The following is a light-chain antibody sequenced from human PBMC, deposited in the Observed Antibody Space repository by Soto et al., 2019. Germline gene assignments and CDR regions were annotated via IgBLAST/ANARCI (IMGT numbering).Light chain of an antibody. V-gene: IGKV1-9*01. CDR2: GAS. J-gene: IGKJ4*01. Sequence: DIQLTQSPSFLSASVGDRVTISCRASQGISDYLAWYQQKPGNAPKLLIYGASTLQSGVPSRISGSASGTEFTLTISSLQAEDFATYFCQQFNAYPLTFGGGTKLEIK. CDR3: QQFNAYPLT. CDR1: QGISDY.